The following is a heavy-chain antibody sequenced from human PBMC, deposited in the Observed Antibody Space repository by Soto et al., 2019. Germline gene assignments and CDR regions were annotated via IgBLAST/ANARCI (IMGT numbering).Heavy chain of an antibody. J-gene: IGHJ6*02. CDR2: ISGSGGST. Sequence: GGSLRLSCAASGFTFSSYAMSWVRQAPGKGLEWVSAISGSGGSTYYADSVKGRFTISRDNSKNTLYLQMNSLRAEDTAVYYCANSYDGNYGMDVWGQGTTVTVSS. D-gene: IGHD3-22*01. CDR1: GFTFSSYA. V-gene: IGHV3-23*01. CDR3: ANSYDGNYGMDV.